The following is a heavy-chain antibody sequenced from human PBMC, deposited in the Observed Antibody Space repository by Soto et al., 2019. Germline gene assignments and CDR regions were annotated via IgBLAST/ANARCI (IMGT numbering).Heavy chain of an antibody. J-gene: IGHJ6*02. CDR3: VRDWRYNWDDGGYYYYAMDV. V-gene: IGHV4-31*03. D-gene: IGHD1-1*01. CDR1: GGSVSSGHY. CDR2: MYYTGST. Sequence: QVQLQESGPGLVKPPQALSLTCTVSGGSVSSGHYWSWIRQHPGRGLEWIGYMYYTGSTYYNPSLKSRVSISMDTSKNQFSLKLTSVTAADTAVYFCVRDWRYNWDDGGYYYYAMDVWGQGTTVTVSS.